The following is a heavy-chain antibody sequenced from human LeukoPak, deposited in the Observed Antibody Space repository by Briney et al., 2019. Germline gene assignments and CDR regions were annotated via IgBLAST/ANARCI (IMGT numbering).Heavy chain of an antibody. Sequence: GGSLRLSCAASGFTFSNFGMHWVRQAPGKGLEWVAFIRSDGRNKYYADSVKGRFTISRDNSKNTLFLQMNSLRTEDTAVYYCAKFLTTVTYGYFDCWGQGTLVTVSS. CDR3: AKFLTTVTYGYFDC. D-gene: IGHD4-11*01. CDR1: GFTFSNFG. V-gene: IGHV3-30*02. J-gene: IGHJ4*02. CDR2: IRSDGRNK.